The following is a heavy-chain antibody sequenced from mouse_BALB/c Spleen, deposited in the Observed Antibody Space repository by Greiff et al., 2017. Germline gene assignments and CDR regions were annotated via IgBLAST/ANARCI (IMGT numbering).Heavy chain of an antibody. Sequence: QVQLQQSAAELARPGASVKMSCKASGYTFTSYTMHWVKQRPGQGLEWIGYINPSSGYTEYNQKFKDKTTLTADKSSSTAYMQLSSLTSEDSAVYYCASHYYGSSYDFDYWGQGTTLTVSS. D-gene: IGHD1-1*01. V-gene: IGHV1-4*02. CDR2: INPSSGYT. CDR3: ASHYYGSSYDFDY. CDR1: GYTFTSYT. J-gene: IGHJ2*01.